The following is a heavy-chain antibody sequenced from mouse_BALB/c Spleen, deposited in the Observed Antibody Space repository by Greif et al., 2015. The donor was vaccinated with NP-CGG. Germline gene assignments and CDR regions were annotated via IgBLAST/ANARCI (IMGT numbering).Heavy chain of an antibody. CDR1: GYTFSSYW. Sequence: QVQLQQPGAELMKPGASVKISCKATGYTFSSYWIEWVKQRPGHGLEWIGEILPGSGSTNYNEKFKGKATFTADTSSNTAYMQLSSLTSEESAVYYCARGTTVVDAMDYWGQGTSVTVSS. CDR3: ARGTTVVDAMDY. CDR2: ILPGSGST. J-gene: IGHJ4*01. D-gene: IGHD1-1*01. V-gene: IGHV1-9*01.